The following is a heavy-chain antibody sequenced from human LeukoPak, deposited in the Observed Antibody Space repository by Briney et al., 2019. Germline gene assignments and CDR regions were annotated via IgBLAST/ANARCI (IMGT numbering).Heavy chain of an antibody. CDR3: ARDRGYSGYEVVHNWFDP. V-gene: IGHV4-30-4*01. CDR1: GGSISSGDYY. J-gene: IGHJ5*02. D-gene: IGHD5-12*01. Sequence: SETLSLTCTVSGGSISSGDYYWSWIRQPPGKGLEWIGYIYYSGSTYYNPSLKSRVTISVDTSKNQFSLKLSSVTAADTAVYYCARDRGYSGYEVVHNWFDPWGQGTLVTVSS. CDR2: IYYSGST.